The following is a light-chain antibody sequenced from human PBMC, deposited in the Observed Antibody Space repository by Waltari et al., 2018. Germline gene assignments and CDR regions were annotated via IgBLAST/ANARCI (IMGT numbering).Light chain of an antibody. CDR1: QSVSKY. V-gene: IGKV3-20*01. Sequence: DIVLTQSPGTLSLSPGERATLSCRASQSVSKYLAWYQQKPGQSPRLLIYDASTRATGIPDRFSGSGWGTDFSLTISRLEPEDVAVYYCQKYGTLPATFGQGTKVQMK. J-gene: IGKJ1*01. CDR2: DAS. CDR3: QKYGTLPAT.